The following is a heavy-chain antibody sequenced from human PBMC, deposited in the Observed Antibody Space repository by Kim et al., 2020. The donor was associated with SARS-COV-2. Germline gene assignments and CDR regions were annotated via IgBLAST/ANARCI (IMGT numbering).Heavy chain of an antibody. CDR1: GYTFTGYY. V-gene: IGHV1-2*05. D-gene: IGHD3-10*01. CDR2: INPNSGGT. CDR3: ARGHPLDYYGSGSYYVRGRYYYYGMDV. J-gene: IGHJ6*02. Sequence: ASVKVSCKASGYTFTGYYMHWVRQAPGQGLEWMGRINPNSGGTNYAQKFQGRVTMTRDTSISTAYMELSRLRSDDTVVYYCARGHPLDYYGSGSYYVRGRYYYYGMDVWGQGTTVTVSS.